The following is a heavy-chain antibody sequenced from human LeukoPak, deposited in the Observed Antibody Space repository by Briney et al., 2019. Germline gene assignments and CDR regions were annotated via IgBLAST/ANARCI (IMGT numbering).Heavy chain of an antibody. CDR1: GGSISSYY. CDR2: IYTSGST. Sequence: SETLSLTCTVSGGSISSYYWSWIRHPAGKGLELIGRIYTSGSTNYNPSLKSRVTMSVDTSKNQFSLKLSSVTAADTAVYYCARVRAGYCSSTSCRGWFDPWGQGTLVTVSS. CDR3: ARVRAGYCSSTSCRGWFDP. V-gene: IGHV4-4*07. J-gene: IGHJ5*02. D-gene: IGHD2-2*01.